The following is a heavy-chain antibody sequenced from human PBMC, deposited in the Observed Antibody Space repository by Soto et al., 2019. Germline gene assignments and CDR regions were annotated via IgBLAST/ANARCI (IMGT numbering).Heavy chain of an antibody. V-gene: IGHV3-74*01. Sequence: EVQLVESGGGLVQPGGSLRLSCAASGFTFSNYWMHWVRQVPGKGLVWFSRISGDGTTPHYADFAKGRFTISRDNAKNTVYLQMNSLRVEDTALYYCARRDWNGGYCDLWGQGSLVTVSS. CDR1: GFTFSNYW. CDR2: ISGDGTTP. D-gene: IGHD1-1*01. J-gene: IGHJ4*02. CDR3: ARRDWNGGYCDL.